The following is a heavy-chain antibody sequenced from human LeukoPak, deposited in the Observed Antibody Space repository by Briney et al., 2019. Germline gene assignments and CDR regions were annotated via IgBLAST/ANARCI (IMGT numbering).Heavy chain of an antibody. CDR2: TYYRSKWYN. V-gene: IGHV6-1*01. D-gene: IGHD3-10*01. CDR3: AKGRWALFDC. CDR1: GDSVSSNSAA. Sequence: SQTLSLTCDISGDSVSSNSAAWNWIWPSPSRGLEWLGRTYYRSKWYNDYAISVKSRMTINADTSKNQFSLQLNSVTPEDTAVYYCAKGRWALFDCWGQGTLVIVSS. J-gene: IGHJ4*02.